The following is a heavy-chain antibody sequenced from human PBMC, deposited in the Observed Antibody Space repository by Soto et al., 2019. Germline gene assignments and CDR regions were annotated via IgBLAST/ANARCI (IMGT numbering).Heavy chain of an antibody. CDR2: MKSKTDGGTI. D-gene: IGHD5-18*01. CDR3: ATSVYSYGLDY. Sequence: EVQLVESGGGLVKPGGSLRLSCAASGFTFSNAWMNWVRQAPGKGLEWVGRMKSKTDGGTIEVRFTISRDDSKNTLYLQMNSLKTEDTAMYDCATSVYSYGLDYWGQGTLVTVSS. V-gene: IGHV3-15*07. CDR1: GFTFSNAW. J-gene: IGHJ4*02.